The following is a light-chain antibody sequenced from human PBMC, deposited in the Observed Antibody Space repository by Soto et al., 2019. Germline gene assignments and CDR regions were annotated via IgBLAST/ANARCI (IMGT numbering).Light chain of an antibody. CDR2: AS. CDR3: QQSYTAPLT. Sequence: DIQMTQSPSFLSASVGDRVTITCRASQYISTYLAWYQQKPGKAPCLLIFASSLQSGVPPRFSGSGSGTDFTLTISSLQPEDFATYFCQQSYTAPLTFGGGTKVEL. CDR1: QYISTY. V-gene: IGKV1-39*01. J-gene: IGKJ4*01.